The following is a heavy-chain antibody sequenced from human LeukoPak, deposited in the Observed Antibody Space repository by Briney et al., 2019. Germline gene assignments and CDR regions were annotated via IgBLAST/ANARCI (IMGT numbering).Heavy chain of an antibody. CDR2: INPNSGGT. CDR1: GYTFTGYY. J-gene: IGHJ4*02. CDR3: ASPTYGISMYGSGSYPPSY. Sequence: GASVKVSCKASGYTFTGYYMHWVRQAPGQGLEWMGWINPNSGGTNYAQKFQGRVTMTRDTSISTAYMELSRLRSDDTAVYYCASPTYGISMYGSGSYPPSYWGQGTLVTVSS. D-gene: IGHD3-10*01. V-gene: IGHV1-2*02.